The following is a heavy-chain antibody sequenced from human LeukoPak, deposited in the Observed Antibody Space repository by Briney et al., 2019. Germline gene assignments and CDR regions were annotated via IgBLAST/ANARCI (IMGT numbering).Heavy chain of an antibody. V-gene: IGHV1-3*01. CDR3: ARGMGLRYFDWSPDYYFDY. CDR2: INAGNGNT. CDR1: GYTFTSYA. J-gene: IGHJ4*02. D-gene: IGHD3-9*01. Sequence: ASVKVSCKASGYTFTSYAMHWVRQAPGQRLEWMGWINAGNGNTKYSRKFQGRVTITRDTSASTAYMELSSLRSGDTAVYYCARGMGLRYFDWSPDYYFDYWGQGTLVTVSS.